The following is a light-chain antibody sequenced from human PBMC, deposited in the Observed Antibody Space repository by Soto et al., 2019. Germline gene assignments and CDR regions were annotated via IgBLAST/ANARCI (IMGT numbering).Light chain of an antibody. V-gene: IGLV1-47*01. CDR3: ATWDGSLSGPV. J-gene: IGLJ3*02. CDR2: RNT. CDR1: SSNIGSNY. Sequence: QSVLTQPPSASGTPGQRVTISCSGSSSNIGSNYVCWYQQLPGTAPKLLIYRNTQRPSGVPDRFSGSQSGTSASLAISGLRSEDEAYYYCATWDGSLSGPVFGGGTKLTVL.